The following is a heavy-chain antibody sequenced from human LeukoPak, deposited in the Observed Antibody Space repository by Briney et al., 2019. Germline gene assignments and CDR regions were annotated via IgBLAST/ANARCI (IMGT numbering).Heavy chain of an antibody. Sequence: SETLSLTCTVSGDSISSYYWSWIRQPPGKGLEWLGYIYYSGSTNYNPSLKSRVTISVDTSKNQFSLKLSSVTAADTAVYYCARVSRYGDWYYYFDYWGQGTLVTVSS. CDR1: GDSISSYY. CDR2: IYYSGST. D-gene: IGHD2-21*02. J-gene: IGHJ4*02. CDR3: ARVSRYGDWYYYFDY. V-gene: IGHV4-59*01.